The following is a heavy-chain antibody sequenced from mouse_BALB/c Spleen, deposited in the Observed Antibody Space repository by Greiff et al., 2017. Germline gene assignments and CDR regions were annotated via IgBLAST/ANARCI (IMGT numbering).Heavy chain of an antibody. D-gene: IGHD2-4*01. CDR1: GFTFSSYW. CDR2: IRLKSDNYAT. V-gene: IGHV6-6*02. CDR3: TGNYDVFDY. J-gene: IGHJ3*01. Sequence: EVKLVESGGGLVQPGGSMKLSCVASGFTFSSYWMSWVRQSPEKGLEWVAEIRLKSDNYATHYAESVKGKFTISRDDSKSRLYLQMNSLRAEDTGNYCCTGNYDVFDYWGQGTLVTVSA.